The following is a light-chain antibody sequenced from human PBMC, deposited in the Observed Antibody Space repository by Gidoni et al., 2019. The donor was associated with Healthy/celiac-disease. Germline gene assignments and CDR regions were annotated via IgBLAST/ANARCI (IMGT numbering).Light chain of an antibody. CDR3: QQYNSYSPGGWT. V-gene: IGKV1-5*01. CDR1: QSISSW. Sequence: GERVTITCRASQSISSWLAWYQQKPGKAPKLLIYDASSLESGVPSRFSGSGSGTEFTLTISSLQPDDFATYYCQQYNSYSPGGWTFGQGTKVEIK. CDR2: DAS. J-gene: IGKJ1*01.